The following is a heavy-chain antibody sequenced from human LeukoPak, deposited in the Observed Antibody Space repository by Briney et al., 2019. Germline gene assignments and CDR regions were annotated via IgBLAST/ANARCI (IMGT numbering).Heavy chain of an antibody. V-gene: IGHV4-39*01. CDR3: ATRQKVSTTGQFAP. D-gene: IGHD5/OR15-5a*01. CDR2: IYYSGTT. Sequence: SGTLSLTCAVSGGSISRNRSYWGRIRQPPGKGWEWIVSIYYSGTTYYNPSRRRRANFSVDTSKTQGSRKLSAVTAADTAVYYCATRQKVSTTGQFAPWGQGILVTVSS. CDR1: GGSISRNRSY. J-gene: IGHJ5*02.